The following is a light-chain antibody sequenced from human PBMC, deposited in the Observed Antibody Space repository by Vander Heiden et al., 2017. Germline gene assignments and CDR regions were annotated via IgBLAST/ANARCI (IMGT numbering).Light chain of an antibody. CDR3: QTWGTDSHVV. CDR1: SGYSKYA. V-gene: IGLV4-69*01. J-gene: IGLJ2*01. Sequence: QLVLTQSPSSSAALGSSVQPTCTPNSGYSKYAIEWNQLQPEKGPRCLMKVNSDGSHNKGDGVPDRFSGSSSGAESYLIISSRQAEDEADYYCQTWGTDSHVVFGGGTKVTVL. CDR2: VNSDGSH.